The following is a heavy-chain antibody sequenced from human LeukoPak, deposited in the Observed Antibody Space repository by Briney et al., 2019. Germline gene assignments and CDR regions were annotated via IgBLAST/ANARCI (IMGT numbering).Heavy chain of an antibody. V-gene: IGHV1-2*02. CDR3: ARDEQQLGFDY. D-gene: IGHD6-13*01. CDR2: IHPNSGDT. Sequence: GASVKVSCKASGYTFTGYYMHWVRQAPGQGLEWMGWIHPNSGDTNYAQTFQGRVTMTRDTSINTAYMDLRRLRSDDTAVYYCARDEQQLGFDYWGQGTLVTVSS. J-gene: IGHJ4*02. CDR1: GYTFTGYY.